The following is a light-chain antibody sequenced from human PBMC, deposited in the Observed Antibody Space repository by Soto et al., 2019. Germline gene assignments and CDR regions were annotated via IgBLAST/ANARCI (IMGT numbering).Light chain of an antibody. CDR2: AAS. J-gene: IGKJ2*01. CDR3: QQTYTIPFA. V-gene: IGKV1-12*01. CDR1: QGINKW. Sequence: DIQMTQSPSSVSAAVGDRVTITCRASQGINKWLAWYQQKPGKAPQLLISAASTLRSGVPSRFSGSGSGTDFILTISNLQPEDFATYYCQQTYTIPFAFGQGTKLEI.